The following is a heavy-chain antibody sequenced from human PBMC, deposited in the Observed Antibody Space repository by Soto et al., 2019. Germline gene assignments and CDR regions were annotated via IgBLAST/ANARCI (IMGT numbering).Heavy chain of an antibody. V-gene: IGHV1-18*01. CDR1: GYTFTSYG. Sequence: ASVKVSCKASGYTFTSYGISWVRQAPGQGLEWMGWISAYNGNTNYAQKLQGRVTMTTDTSTSTAYMELRSLRSDDTAVYYCASVSYSSRCSDFDYWGQGTLVTVSS. D-gene: IGHD6-13*01. J-gene: IGHJ4*02. CDR3: ASVSYSSRCSDFDY. CDR2: ISAYNGNT.